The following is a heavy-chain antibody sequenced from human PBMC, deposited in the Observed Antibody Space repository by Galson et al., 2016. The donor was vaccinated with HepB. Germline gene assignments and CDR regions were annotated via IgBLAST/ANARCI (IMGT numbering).Heavy chain of an antibody. Sequence: SLRLSCAASGFTFSSYWMHWVRQAPGKGLVWVSRIKSDESWKNYADSVKGRFTISRDNAKNTLYLQMNSLRAEDSAVYYCARVIGGTLDALDTWGQGTMVTVSS. CDR1: GFTFSSYW. CDR2: IKSDESWK. D-gene: IGHD2-21*01. CDR3: ARVIGGTLDALDT. J-gene: IGHJ3*02. V-gene: IGHV3-74*01.